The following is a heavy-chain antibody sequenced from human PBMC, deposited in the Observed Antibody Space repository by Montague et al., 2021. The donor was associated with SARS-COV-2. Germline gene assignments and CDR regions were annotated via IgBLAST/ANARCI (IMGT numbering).Heavy chain of an antibody. D-gene: IGHD5-12*01. CDR2: IHSGGDT. J-gene: IGHJ6*01. V-gene: IGHV3-53*01. CDR1: GFTVSTNY. CDR3: ARGGGLRNYGMDV. Sequence: SLRLSCAASGFTVSTNYMSWVRQAPGKGLEWISVIHSGGDTYYADSVKGRFTISRDNSENTLYLQMNSLRAEDTAVYYCARGGGLRNYGMDVWGQGTTVTVSS.